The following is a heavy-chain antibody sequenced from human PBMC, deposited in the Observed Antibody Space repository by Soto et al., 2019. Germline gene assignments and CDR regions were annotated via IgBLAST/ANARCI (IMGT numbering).Heavy chain of an antibody. J-gene: IGHJ4*02. CDR1: GFTFRNYA. V-gene: IGHV3-23*01. Sequence: EVQLLESGGGLVQPGGSLRLSCAASGFTFRNYAMSWVRQAPGKGLEWVLVISGSGDNTYYADSVKGRFTISRDNSKNTLYLQMNSLRAEDAAIYYCAKDSSGYYGVFDYWGQGTLVTVSS. D-gene: IGHD3-22*01. CDR2: ISGSGDNT. CDR3: AKDSSGYYGVFDY.